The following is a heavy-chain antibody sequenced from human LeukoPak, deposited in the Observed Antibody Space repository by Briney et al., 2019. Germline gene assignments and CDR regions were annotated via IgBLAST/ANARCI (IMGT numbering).Heavy chain of an antibody. J-gene: IGHJ4*02. D-gene: IGHD3-10*01. CDR1: GFTVSSNE. V-gene: IGHV3-38-3*01. CDR2: ISGGST. Sequence: PGGSLRLSCAASGFTVSSNEMSWVRQAPGKGLEWVSSISGGSTYYADSRKGRFTISRDNAKNSLYLQMNSLRAEDTAVYYCATSMGYYGFDYWGQGTLVTVSS. CDR3: ATSMGYYGFDY.